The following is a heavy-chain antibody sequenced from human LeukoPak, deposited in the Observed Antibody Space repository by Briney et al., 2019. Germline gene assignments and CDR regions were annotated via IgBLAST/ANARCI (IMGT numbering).Heavy chain of an antibody. V-gene: IGHV4-61*02. D-gene: IGHD1-26*01. CDR3: ARDIRIVGATLYFDY. CDR1: GGSISSGNYY. J-gene: IGHJ4*02. Sequence: SQTLSLTCTVSGGSISSGNYYWSWIRQPAGKGLEWIGRIYTSGSTNYNLSLKSRVTMSIDTSKNQLSLKMRSVTAADTAVYYCARDIRIVGATLYFDYWGLGTLVTVSS. CDR2: IYTSGST.